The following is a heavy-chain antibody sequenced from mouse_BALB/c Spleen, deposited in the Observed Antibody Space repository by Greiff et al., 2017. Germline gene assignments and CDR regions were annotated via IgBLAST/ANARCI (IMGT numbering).Heavy chain of an antibody. CDR2: ISSGSSTI. V-gene: IGHV5-17*02. CDR1: GFTFSSFG. Sequence: EVQRVESGGGLVQPGGSRKLSCAASGFTFSSFGMHWVRQAPEKGLEWVAYISSGSSTIYYADTVKGRFTISRDNPKNTLFLQMTSLRSEDTAMYYCARYGIAWFAYWGQGTLVTVSA. D-gene: IGHD2-1*01. J-gene: IGHJ3*01. CDR3: ARYGIAWFAY.